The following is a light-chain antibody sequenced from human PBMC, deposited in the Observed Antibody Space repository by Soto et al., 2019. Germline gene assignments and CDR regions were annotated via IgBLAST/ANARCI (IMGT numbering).Light chain of an antibody. J-gene: IGKJ5*01. CDR2: AAS. Sequence: DIQLTQSPSFLSASVGDRVTITCRASQGISSYLAWYQQKPGKAPKLLIYAASTLQSGVPSRFSGSGSGTEFTLTISSLQPEDFVTYYCQQHNSYPITFGQGTRLEIK. CDR3: QQHNSYPIT. CDR1: QGISSY. V-gene: IGKV1-9*01.